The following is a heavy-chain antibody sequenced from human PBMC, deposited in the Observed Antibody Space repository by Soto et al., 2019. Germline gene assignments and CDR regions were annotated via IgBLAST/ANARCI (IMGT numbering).Heavy chain of an antibody. CDR1: GFTFSSYG. CDR3: AKEYSSGWAYYYGMDV. V-gene: IGHV3-30*18. D-gene: IGHD6-19*01. J-gene: IGHJ6*02. CDR2: ISYDGSNK. Sequence: GGSLRLSCAASGFTFSSYGMHWVRQAPGKGLEWVAVISYDGSNKYYADSVKGRFTISRDNSKNTLYLQMNSLRAEDTAVYYCAKEYSSGWAYYYGMDVWGQGTTVTVSS.